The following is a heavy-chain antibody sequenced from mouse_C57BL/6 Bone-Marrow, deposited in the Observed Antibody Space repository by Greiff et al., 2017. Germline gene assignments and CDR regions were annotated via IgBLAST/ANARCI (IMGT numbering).Heavy chain of an antibody. J-gene: IGHJ1*03. CDR1: GYTFTSYT. D-gene: IGHD1-1*01. V-gene: IGHV1-4*01. Sequence: VQLQESGAELARPGASVKMSCKASGYTFTSYTMHWVKQRPGQGLEWIGYITPSSGYTKYNQKFKDKATFTAAKSSSTAYMQLSSLTSEDSAVYYCARHYGSSDWYFDVWGTGTTVTVSS. CDR3: ARHYGSSDWYFDV. CDR2: ITPSSGYT.